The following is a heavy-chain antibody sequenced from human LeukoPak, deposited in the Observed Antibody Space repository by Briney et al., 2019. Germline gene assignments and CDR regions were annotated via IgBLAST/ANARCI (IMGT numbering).Heavy chain of an antibody. CDR1: GXSISSYY. CDR2: IYYSGNT. V-gene: IGHV4-59*01. Sequence: SETLSLTFTVSGXSISSYYWSWIRQPPGKGLEWIGYIYYSGNTNYNPSLKSRVIISVDTSKNQFSLKLRSVTAADTAVYYCAREGTVTSGHYGMDVWGQGTTVTVSS. D-gene: IGHD4-17*01. J-gene: IGHJ6*02. CDR3: AREGTVTSGHYGMDV.